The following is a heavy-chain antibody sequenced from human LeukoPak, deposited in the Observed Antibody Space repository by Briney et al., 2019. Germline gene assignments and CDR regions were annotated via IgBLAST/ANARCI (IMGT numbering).Heavy chain of an antibody. Sequence: PSETLSLTCTVSGGSISSSSYDWGWIRQPPGKGLEWVGSIFYSGSTYYNPSLKSRLTISIDTSKNQFSLKLSSMTAADMAVYYCARASGYLGYWGQGTLVTVSS. V-gene: IGHV4-39*01. CDR3: ARASGYLGY. D-gene: IGHD2-15*01. J-gene: IGHJ4*02. CDR2: IFYSGST. CDR1: GGSISSSSYD.